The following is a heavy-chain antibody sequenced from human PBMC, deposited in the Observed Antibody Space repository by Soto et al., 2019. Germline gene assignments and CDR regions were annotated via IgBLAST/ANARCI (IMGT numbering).Heavy chain of an antibody. V-gene: IGHV3-53*01. CDR3: ARDDGGSDAFDI. CDR1: GFTVSSNY. CDR2: IYMDGSA. Sequence: PGGSLRLSCAASGFTVSSNYMSWVRQAPGKGLEWVSVIYMDGSANYADSVKGRFTISRDNAKNSLYLQMNSLRAEDTAVYYCARDDGGSDAFDIWGQGTMVTVSS. D-gene: IGHD6-13*01. J-gene: IGHJ3*02.